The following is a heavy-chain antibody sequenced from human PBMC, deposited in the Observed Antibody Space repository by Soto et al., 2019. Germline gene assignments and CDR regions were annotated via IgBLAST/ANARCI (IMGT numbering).Heavy chain of an antibody. D-gene: IGHD5-18*01. V-gene: IGHV3-30-3*01. Sequence: TGGSLRLSCAASGFTFSSYAMHWVRQAPGKGLEWVAVISYDGSNKYYADSVKGRFTISRDNSKNTLYLQMNSLRAEDTAVYYCARDYAVDTAMVIVGYWGQGTLVTVSS. J-gene: IGHJ4*02. CDR2: ISYDGSNK. CDR1: GFTFSSYA. CDR3: ARDYAVDTAMVIVGY.